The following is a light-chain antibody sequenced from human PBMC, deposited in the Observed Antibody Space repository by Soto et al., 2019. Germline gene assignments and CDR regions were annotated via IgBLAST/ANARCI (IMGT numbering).Light chain of an antibody. J-gene: IGKJ1*01. CDR1: QSVSSN. CDR3: QHDNNWLPWT. CDR2: GAS. V-gene: IGKV3-15*01. Sequence: EIVMTQSPATLSVSPGERATLSCRASQSVSSNLAWYQQKPGQAPRLLIYGASTRATGIPVRFSGSGSGTEFTITISSVQSEYFAVYYWQHDNNWLPWTVGQGTKVEIK.